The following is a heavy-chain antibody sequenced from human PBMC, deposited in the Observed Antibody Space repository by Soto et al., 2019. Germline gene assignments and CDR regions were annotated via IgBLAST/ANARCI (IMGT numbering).Heavy chain of an antibody. CDR3: ASQTSGYYYYGMDV. V-gene: IGHV3-21*01. Sequence: EVQLVESGGGLVKPGGSLRLSCAAPGFTSSSYSMDWVRQAPGKGLEWVSSISSSSTYIHYADSVKGRFTISRDNAKNSLYLQMNSLSAEDTAVYYCASQTSGYYYYGMDVWGQGTTVTVSS. CDR1: GFTSSSYS. CDR2: ISSSSTYI. J-gene: IGHJ6*02.